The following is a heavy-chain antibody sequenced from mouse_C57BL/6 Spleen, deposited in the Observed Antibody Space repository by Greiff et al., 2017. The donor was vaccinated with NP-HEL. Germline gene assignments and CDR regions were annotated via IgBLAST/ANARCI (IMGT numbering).Heavy chain of an antibody. Sequence: EVQVVESGGGLVKPGGSLKLSCAASGFTFSDYGMHWVRQAPEKGLEWVAYISSGSSTIYYADTVKGRFTISRDNAKNTLFLQMTSLRSEDTAMYYCARDGYYRGAWFAYWGQGTLVTVSA. CDR1: GFTFSDYG. V-gene: IGHV5-17*01. D-gene: IGHD2-3*01. CDR3: ARDGYYRGAWFAY. CDR2: ISSGSSTI. J-gene: IGHJ3*01.